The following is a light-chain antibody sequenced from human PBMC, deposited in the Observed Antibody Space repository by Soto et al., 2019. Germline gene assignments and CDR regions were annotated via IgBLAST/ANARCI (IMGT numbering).Light chain of an antibody. V-gene: IGLV2-14*01. CDR3: SSFEASNNLL. Sequence: QSALTQPASVSGSPGQSITISCTGTSSDVAAYDYVSWYQQHPGQAPKLIIYEVANRPSGVSSRFSGSKSGSTASLTISGLQPEDEAHYYCSSFEASNNLLFGGGTKVTVL. CDR2: EVA. J-gene: IGLJ2*01. CDR1: SSDVAAYDY.